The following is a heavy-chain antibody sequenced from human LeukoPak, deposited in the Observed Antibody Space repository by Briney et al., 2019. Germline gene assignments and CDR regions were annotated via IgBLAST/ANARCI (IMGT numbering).Heavy chain of an antibody. V-gene: IGHV1-18*01. CDR2: ISAYNGNT. Sequence: AAVKVSCKASGYTFTSYGISWVRQAPVQGLEWMGWISAYNGNTNYAQKLQGRVTMTTDTSTSTAYMELRSLRSDDTAVYYCAREPKARYYYDSSGYNDYWGQGTLVTVSS. CDR1: GYTFTSYG. CDR3: AREPKARYYYDSSGYNDY. D-gene: IGHD3-22*01. J-gene: IGHJ4*02.